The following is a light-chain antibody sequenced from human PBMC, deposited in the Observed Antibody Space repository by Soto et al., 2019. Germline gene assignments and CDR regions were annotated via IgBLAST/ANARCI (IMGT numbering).Light chain of an antibody. J-gene: IGKJ4*01. Sequence: EIVLTQSPATLSLSPGDRATLSCRASQSIGIYLAWYQQTPGQSPRLLIYEASNRATGVPAKFSGTGSGTDFTLTIGSRESEDFGIYYCQQRSTWPLTFGGGTRVEI. V-gene: IGKV3-11*01. CDR2: EAS. CDR1: QSIGIY. CDR3: QQRSTWPLT.